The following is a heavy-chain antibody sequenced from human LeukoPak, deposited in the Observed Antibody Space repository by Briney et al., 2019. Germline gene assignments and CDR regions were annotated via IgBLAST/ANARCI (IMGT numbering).Heavy chain of an antibody. V-gene: IGHV1-69*01. CDR1: GGTFSSYA. Sequence: GSSVKVSCKASGGTFSSYAISWVRQAPGQGLEWMGGIIPIFGTASYAQKFQGRVTITADEPTSTAYMELNSLRAEDTAVYYCARDSFLGYCSGGSCSYYFDYWGQGTLVTVSS. J-gene: IGHJ4*02. CDR3: ARDSFLGYCSGGSCSYYFDY. D-gene: IGHD2-15*01. CDR2: IIPIFGTA.